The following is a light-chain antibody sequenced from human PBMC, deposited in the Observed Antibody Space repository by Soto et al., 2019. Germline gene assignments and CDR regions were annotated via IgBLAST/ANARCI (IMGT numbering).Light chain of an antibody. Sequence: DSVMPQSPDYLAVSLGERSTIHCKSSQSLLYSSNNKNYLSWYQQKPGKAPKLLIYAASSLQSGVPSRFSGSGSGTDFTLTISSLQPEDFATYYCQQSYSTPLTFGGGTKVDIK. CDR3: QQSYSTPLT. CDR2: AAS. V-gene: IGKV4-1*01. CDR1: QSLLYSSNNKNY. J-gene: IGKJ4*01.